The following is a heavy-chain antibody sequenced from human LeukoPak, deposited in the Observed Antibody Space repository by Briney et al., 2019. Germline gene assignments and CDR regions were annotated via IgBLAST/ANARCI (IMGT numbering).Heavy chain of an antibody. V-gene: IGHV1-18*01. CDR1: GYTFTSYG. Sequence: RVASVKVSCKASGYTFTSYGISWVRQAPGQGLEWMGWISAYNGNTNYAQKLQGRVTMTTDTSTSTAYMELRSLRSDGTAVYYCARGVVGSTSSYGMDVWGQGTTVTVSS. J-gene: IGHJ6*02. CDR2: ISAYNGNT. CDR3: ARGVVGSTSSYGMDV. D-gene: IGHD2-2*01.